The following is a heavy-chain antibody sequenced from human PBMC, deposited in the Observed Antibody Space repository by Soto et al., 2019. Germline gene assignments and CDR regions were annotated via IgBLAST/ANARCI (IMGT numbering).Heavy chain of an antibody. J-gene: IGHJ4*02. CDR3: AREVEGSYSPADF. CDR1: GYTFTDHG. CDR2: VSSYNGNT. Sequence: APVKVSCKTSGYTFTDHGIDWVREAPGQGLEWVGWVSSYNGNTNYAYNLKDRVIMTTDASTSTAYMELRGLRSDDTAVYYCAREVEGSYSPADFWGQGTPVTVSS. D-gene: IGHD3-10*01. V-gene: IGHV1-18*01.